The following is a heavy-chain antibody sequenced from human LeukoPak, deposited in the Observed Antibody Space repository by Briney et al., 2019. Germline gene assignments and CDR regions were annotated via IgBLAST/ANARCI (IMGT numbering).Heavy chain of an antibody. V-gene: IGHV3-9*01. Sequence: GGSLRLSCAASGFTFDDYAMHWVRRAPGKGLEWVSGISWNSGSIGYADSVKGRFTISRDNAKNSLYLQMNSLRAEDTALYYCAKDISSGYTNWFDPWGQGTLVTVSS. J-gene: IGHJ5*02. CDR3: AKDISSGYTNWFDP. CDR2: ISWNSGSI. D-gene: IGHD3-22*01. CDR1: GFTFDDYA.